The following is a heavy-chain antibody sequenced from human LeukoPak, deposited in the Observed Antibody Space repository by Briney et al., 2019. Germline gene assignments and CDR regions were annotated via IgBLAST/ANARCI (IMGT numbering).Heavy chain of an antibody. CDR3: ARDRIAARPYYFDY. CDR1: GFTFSSYW. Sequence: GGSLRLSCAASGFTFSSYWISWVRQAPGKGLEWVANIKQGGSEKYYVDSVKGRFTISRDNAKNSLYLQMNSLRAEDTAVYYCARDRIAARPYYFDYWGQGTLVTVSS. D-gene: IGHD6-6*01. V-gene: IGHV3-7*01. CDR2: IKQGGSEK. J-gene: IGHJ4*02.